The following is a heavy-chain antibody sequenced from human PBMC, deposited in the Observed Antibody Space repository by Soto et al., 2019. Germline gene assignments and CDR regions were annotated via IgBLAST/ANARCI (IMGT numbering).Heavy chain of an antibody. V-gene: IGHV4-30-2*01. CDR3: ARVYSGSYSDY. CDR1: GGSISSGGYS. D-gene: IGHD1-26*01. J-gene: IGHJ4*02. CDR2: IYHSVST. Sequence: SETLSLTCAVSGGSISSGGYSWSWIRQPPGKGLEWIAYIYHSVSTYYNPSLKTRLTISVDKSKNQFSLKLISVTAADTAVYYCARVYSGSYSDYWGQGTLVTVSS.